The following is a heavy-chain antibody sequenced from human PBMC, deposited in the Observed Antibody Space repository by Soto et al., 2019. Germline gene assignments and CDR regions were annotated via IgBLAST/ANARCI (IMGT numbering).Heavy chain of an antibody. CDR2: ISGSGGST. CDR1: GFTFSSYA. D-gene: IGHD1-26*01. J-gene: IGHJ4*02. Sequence: GGSLRLSCAASGFTFSSYAMSWVRQAPGKGLEWVSAISGSGGSTYYADSVKGRFTISRDNSKNTLYLQMNSLRAEDTAVYYCAKDSVSRVGATTYYDYWGQGTLVTVSS. V-gene: IGHV3-23*01. CDR3: AKDSVSRVGATTYYDY.